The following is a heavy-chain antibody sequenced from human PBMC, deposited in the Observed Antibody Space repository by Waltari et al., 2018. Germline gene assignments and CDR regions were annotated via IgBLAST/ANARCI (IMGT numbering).Heavy chain of an antibody. Sequence: EVQLVESGGGLVQPGGSLRLSCAASGFTFSRYWMSWVRQAPGKGLEWVANKKQDGSEKYYVDSVKGRFTISRDNAKNSLYLQMNSLRAEDTAVYYCARRRSGWYNYWGQGTLVTVSS. V-gene: IGHV3-7*04. CDR2: KKQDGSEK. CDR1: GFTFSRYW. J-gene: IGHJ4*02. D-gene: IGHD6-19*01. CDR3: ARRRSGWYNY.